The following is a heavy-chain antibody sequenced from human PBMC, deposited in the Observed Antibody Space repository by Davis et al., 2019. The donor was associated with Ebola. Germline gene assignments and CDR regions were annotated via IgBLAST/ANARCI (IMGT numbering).Heavy chain of an antibody. CDR2: INDSGST. Sequence: SETLSLTCSVSGDSTSAYYWTWVRQSPGKGPEWIGEINDSGSTNYNPSLKRRLTISVATSKKQFYLKLSSVTAADTAVYYCARGGYSGQGLWGQGTLVTVSS. CDR1: GDSTSAYY. CDR3: ARGGYSGQGL. J-gene: IGHJ4*02. D-gene: IGHD5-12*01. V-gene: IGHV4-34*01.